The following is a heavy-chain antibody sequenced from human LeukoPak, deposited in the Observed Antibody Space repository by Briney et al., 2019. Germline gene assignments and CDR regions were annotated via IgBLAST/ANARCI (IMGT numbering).Heavy chain of an antibody. CDR1: GYSFTSYW. CDR2: IYPGDSDT. Sequence: GESLKISCKGSGYSFTSYWIGWVRQMPGKGLEWMGIIYPGDSDTRYSPSFQGQVTISADKSISTAYLQWSSLKASDTAMYYCARGLRCSSTSCYVDYWGQGTLVTVSS. V-gene: IGHV5-51*01. CDR3: ARGLRCSSTSCYVDY. D-gene: IGHD2-2*01. J-gene: IGHJ4*02.